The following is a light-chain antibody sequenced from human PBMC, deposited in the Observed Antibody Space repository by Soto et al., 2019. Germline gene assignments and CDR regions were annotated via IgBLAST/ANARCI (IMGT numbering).Light chain of an antibody. CDR3: QAYDYSLTASV. Sequence: QAVVTQEPSLTVSPGGTVTLTCGSTTGAVTSSHYPYWFQQKPGQAPRTLIYDTSNKHSWTPARFSGSLLGGKAALTLAGAQTEDEADYYCQAYDYSLTASVFGGGTKLTVL. V-gene: IGLV7-46*01. CDR2: DTS. CDR1: TGAVTSSHY. J-gene: IGLJ3*02.